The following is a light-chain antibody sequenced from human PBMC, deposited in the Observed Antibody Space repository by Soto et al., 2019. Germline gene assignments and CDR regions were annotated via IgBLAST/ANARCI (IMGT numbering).Light chain of an antibody. CDR1: SSNIGNRH. V-gene: IGLV1-51*02. CDR3: QSYDSSLSGHYV. CDR2: ENN. Sequence: QSVLTQPPSVSAAPGQKVSISCSGSSSNIGNRHASWYQRLPGTAPKLLMYENNKRPSGVPDRFSGSKSGTSASLAITGLQAEDEADYYCQSYDSSLSGHYVFGTGTKLTVL. J-gene: IGLJ1*01.